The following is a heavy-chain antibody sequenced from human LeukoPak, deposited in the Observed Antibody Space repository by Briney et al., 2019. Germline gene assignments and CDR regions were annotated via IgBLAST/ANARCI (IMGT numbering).Heavy chain of an antibody. V-gene: IGHV1-46*03. D-gene: IGHD1-7*01. CDR2: INPSGGST. Sequence: ASVKVSCKASGYAFTSYYMHWVRQAPGQGLEWMGIINPSGGSTSYAQKFQGRVTMTRDTSTSTVYMELSSLRSEDTAVYYCARDLGITGTTSVGWFDPWGQGTLVTVSS. J-gene: IGHJ5*02. CDR3: ARDLGITGTTSVGWFDP. CDR1: GYAFTSYY.